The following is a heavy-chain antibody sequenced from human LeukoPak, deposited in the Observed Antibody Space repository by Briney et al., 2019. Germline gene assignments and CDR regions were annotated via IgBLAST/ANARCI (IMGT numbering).Heavy chain of an antibody. Sequence: GGSLRLSCAASGFTFSSYWMHWVRQAPGKGLVWVSRINSDGSSTTYADPVKGRFTISRDNAKNTLYLQVNSLRAEDTAVYYCARQSYYYDSSGYYHDYWGQGTLVTVSS. V-gene: IGHV3-74*01. CDR3: ARQSYYYDSSGYYHDY. CDR1: GFTFSSYW. D-gene: IGHD3-22*01. J-gene: IGHJ4*02. CDR2: INSDGSST.